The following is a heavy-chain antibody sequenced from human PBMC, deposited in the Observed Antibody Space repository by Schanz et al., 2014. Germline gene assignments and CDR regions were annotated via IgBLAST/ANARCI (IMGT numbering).Heavy chain of an antibody. V-gene: IGHV4-39*01. J-gene: IGHJ4*02. CDR3: ARRGIGGTYYREPFDY. D-gene: IGHD1-26*01. CDR1: GGSISSSSYY. Sequence: QLQLQESGPGLVKPSETLSLTCTVSGGSISSSSYYWGWIRQPPGKGLEWIGSIYASGGTYYNPSLKSRVTIPVDTPKTLFSLGLSSGTAADTAVYFCARRGIGGTYYREPFDYWGQGTLVTVSS. CDR2: IYASGGT.